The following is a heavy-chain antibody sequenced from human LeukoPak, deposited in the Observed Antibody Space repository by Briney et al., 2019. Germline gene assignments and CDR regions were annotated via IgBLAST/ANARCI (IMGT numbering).Heavy chain of an antibody. CDR1: GLTLSSYW. Sequence: GGSLRLSCAASGLTLSSYWMSWVRQAPGKGPEWVANIKQDGSEKYYVGSVEGRFTISRDNAKNSLYLQMNSLRAEDTAVYYCAREGYGPLDFWGQGTLVTVSS. CDR3: AREGYGPLDF. J-gene: IGHJ4*02. CDR2: IKQDGSEK. V-gene: IGHV3-7*01. D-gene: IGHD4-17*01.